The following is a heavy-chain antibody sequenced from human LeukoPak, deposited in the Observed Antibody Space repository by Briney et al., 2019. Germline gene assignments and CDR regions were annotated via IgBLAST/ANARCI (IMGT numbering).Heavy chain of an antibody. Sequence: TLSLTCTVSGGSISSGSYYWSCIRQPAGKGLECIGRIYTSGSTNYNPSLKSRVTISVDTSKNQFSLKLSSVTAADTAVYYCARDYEYCSGSSCFFVWGQGTLVTVSS. CDR2: IYTSGST. CDR1: GGSISSGSYY. J-gene: IGHJ4*02. CDR3: ARDYEYCSGSSCFFV. V-gene: IGHV4-61*02. D-gene: IGHD2-15*01.